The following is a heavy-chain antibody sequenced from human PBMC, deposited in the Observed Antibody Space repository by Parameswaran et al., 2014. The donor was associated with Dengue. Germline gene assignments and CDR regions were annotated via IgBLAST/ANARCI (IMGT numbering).Heavy chain of an antibody. J-gene: IGHJ6*02. CDR1: GGSFSGYY. D-gene: IGHD3-16*02. Sequence: ASETLSLTCAVYGGSFSGYYWSWIRQPPGKGLEWIGEINHSGSTNYNPSLKSRVTISVDTSKNQFSLKLSSVTAADTAVYYCARVYYDYVWGSYRYTDYYYYGMDVWGQGTTVTVSS. V-gene: IGHV4-34*01. CDR3: ARVYYDYVWGSYRYTDYYYYGMDV. CDR2: INHSGST.